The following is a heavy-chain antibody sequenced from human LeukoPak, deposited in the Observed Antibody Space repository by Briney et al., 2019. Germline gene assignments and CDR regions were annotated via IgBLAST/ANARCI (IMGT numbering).Heavy chain of an antibody. Sequence: SETLSLTCTVSDGSISSYYWSWIRQPPGKGLEWIGHMYDSGSTNYNPSLTSRVTISVDTSKNQFSLKLSSVTAAATAVYYCARDGVYCSNGICYQKYYFDYWGQGTLVTVSS. CDR3: ARDGVYCSNGICYQKYYFDY. CDR1: DGSISSYY. V-gene: IGHV4-59*12. J-gene: IGHJ4*02. CDR2: MYDSGST. D-gene: IGHD2-8*01.